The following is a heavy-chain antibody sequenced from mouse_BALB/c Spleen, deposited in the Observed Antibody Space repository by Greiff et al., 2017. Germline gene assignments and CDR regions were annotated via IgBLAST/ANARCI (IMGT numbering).Heavy chain of an antibody. J-gene: IGHJ4*01. CDR1: GFTFSSFG. D-gene: IGHD2-3*01. CDR3: ARMMNDGYYYAMDY. Sequence: EVQRVESGGGLVQPGGSRKLSCAASGFTFSSFGMHWVRQAPEKGLEWVAYISSGSSTIYYADTVKGRFTISRDNPKNTLFLQMTSLRSEDTAMYYCARMMNDGYYYAMDYWGQGTSVTVSS. V-gene: IGHV5-17*02. CDR2: ISSGSSTI.